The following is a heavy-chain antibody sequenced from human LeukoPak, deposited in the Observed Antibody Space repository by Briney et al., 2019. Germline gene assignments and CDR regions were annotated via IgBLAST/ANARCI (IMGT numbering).Heavy chain of an antibody. CDR3: ARDSHTVGVFDY. D-gene: IGHD3-10*01. CDR1: GFTFSSYA. J-gene: IGHJ4*02. V-gene: IGHV3-30-3*01. Sequence: GGSLRLSCAASGFTFSSYAMHWVRQAPGKGLEWVAVISYDGSNKYYADSVKGRFTISRDNSKNTLYLQMNSLRAEDTAVYYCARDSHTVGVFDYWGQGTLATVSS. CDR2: ISYDGSNK.